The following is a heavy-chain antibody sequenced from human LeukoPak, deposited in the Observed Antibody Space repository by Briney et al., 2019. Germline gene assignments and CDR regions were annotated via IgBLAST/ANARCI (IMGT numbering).Heavy chain of an antibody. CDR3: ARGYVIGELFSYFDP. CDR2: IIPITGTR. V-gene: IGHV1-69*13. J-gene: IGHJ5*02. Sequence: SVKVSCKASGGTFSSYGINWVRQAPGQGLEWMGGIIPITGTRNYAQKLQGRVTITAEESTSTAYMELSSLRSEDTAVYYCARGYVIGELFSYFDPWGQGTLVTVSS. D-gene: IGHD3-10*01. CDR1: GGTFSSYG.